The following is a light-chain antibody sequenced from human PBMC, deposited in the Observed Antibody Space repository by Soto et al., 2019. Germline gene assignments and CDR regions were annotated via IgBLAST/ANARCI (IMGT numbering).Light chain of an antibody. V-gene: IGKV3-15*01. CDR1: QAIGDT. J-gene: IGKJ4*02. CDR3: QPSNNWPVA. CDR2: DTS. Sequence: EVVMMQSPATLSVSLGEGATLSCRASQAIGDTLAWYQHKPGQTPRLLIYDTSTRATGVPTRFSGSRSGAEFTLTINSLQSEDFAVYYCQPSNNWPVAFGGGTKVDIK.